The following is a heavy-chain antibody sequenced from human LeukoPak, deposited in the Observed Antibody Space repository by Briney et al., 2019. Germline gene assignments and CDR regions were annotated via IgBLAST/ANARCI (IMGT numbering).Heavy chain of an antibody. J-gene: IGHJ4*02. Sequence: GGSLRLSCAASGLTFSRHWMSWVRQAPGKGLEWVGRTRNKANSYTTEYAASVKGRFTISRDDSKNSLYLQMNSLKTEDTAVYYCARRHCSGGSCYRFFDYWGQGTLVTVSS. D-gene: IGHD2-15*01. CDR1: GLTFSRHW. CDR3: ARRHCSGGSCYRFFDY. V-gene: IGHV3-72*01. CDR2: TRNKANSYTT.